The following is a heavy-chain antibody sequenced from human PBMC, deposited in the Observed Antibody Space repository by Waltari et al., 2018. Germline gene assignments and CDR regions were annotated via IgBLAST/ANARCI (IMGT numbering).Heavy chain of an antibody. CDR2: INGDGSTT. V-gene: IGHV3-74*01. Sequence: EVQLVESGGGLVQPGGSLRLSCAASGLSFRTYWMHWVRQGPGKGLGWVSRINGDGSTTNYADSVKGRFTISRDNAKNTLYLQMNSLRAEDTAVYYCAAPHSTSWYVSDYWGQGALVTVSS. J-gene: IGHJ4*02. D-gene: IGHD2-2*01. CDR3: AAPHSTSWYVSDY. CDR1: GLSFRTYW.